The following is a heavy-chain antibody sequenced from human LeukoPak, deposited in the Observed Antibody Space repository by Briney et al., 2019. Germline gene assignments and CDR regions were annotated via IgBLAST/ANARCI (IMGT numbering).Heavy chain of an antibody. CDR2: INAGNGNT. D-gene: IGHD5-18*01. Sequence: ASVKVSCKASGYTFTSYAMHWVRQAPGQRLEWMGWINAGNGNTKYSQEFQGRVTITRDTSASTAYMELSSLRSEDMAVYYCARGGYSYANFDYWGQGTLVTVSS. J-gene: IGHJ4*02. V-gene: IGHV1-3*03. CDR1: GYTFTSYA. CDR3: ARGGYSYANFDY.